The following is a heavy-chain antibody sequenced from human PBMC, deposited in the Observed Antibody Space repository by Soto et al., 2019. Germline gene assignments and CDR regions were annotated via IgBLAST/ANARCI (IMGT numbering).Heavy chain of an antibody. Sequence: SETLSLTCAVSGGSISSSNWWSWVRQSPGKGLEWIGKVYHSGSSNYNPSLRSRVTISVDKSKNQFSLKLSSVTAADTAVYYCASNSGYDTPYYFDYWGQGTLVTVSS. J-gene: IGHJ4*02. V-gene: IGHV4-4*02. CDR1: GGSISSSNW. CDR3: ASNSGYDTPYYFDY. D-gene: IGHD5-12*01. CDR2: VYHSGSS.